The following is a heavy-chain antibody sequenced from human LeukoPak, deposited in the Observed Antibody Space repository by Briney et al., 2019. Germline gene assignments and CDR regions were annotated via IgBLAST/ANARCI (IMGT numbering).Heavy chain of an antibody. Sequence: PSETLSLTCTVSGYSISSGYYWTWIRQPAGKGLEWIGRVYMNRNINYNPSLKSRVTISADTSKNQFSLQLTSVTAADTAVYYCASLGSNDYWGQGTLVTVSS. V-gene: IGHV4-61*02. J-gene: IGHJ4*02. CDR3: ASLGSNDY. D-gene: IGHD2-15*01. CDR2: VYMNRNI. CDR1: GYSISSGYY.